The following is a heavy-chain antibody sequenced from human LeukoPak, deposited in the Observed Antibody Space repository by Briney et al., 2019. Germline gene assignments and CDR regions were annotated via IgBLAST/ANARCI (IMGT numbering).Heavy chain of an antibody. CDR1: GFTFSSYG. V-gene: IGHV3-33*01. CDR2: IWYDGSNK. CDR3: ATGGDSGSYYFDY. Sequence: GGSLRLSCAASGFTFSSYGMHWVRQAPGKGLEWVAVIWYDGSNKYYADSVKGRFTISRDNSKNTLYLQMNSLRAEDTAVYYCATGGDSGSYYFDYWGQGTLVTVSS. D-gene: IGHD1-26*01. J-gene: IGHJ4*02.